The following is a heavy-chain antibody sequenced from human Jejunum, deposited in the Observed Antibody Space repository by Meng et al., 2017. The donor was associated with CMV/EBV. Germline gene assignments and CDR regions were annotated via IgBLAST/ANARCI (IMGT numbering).Heavy chain of an antibody. CDR3: ATSGLNYYGIDV. J-gene: IGHJ6*02. D-gene: IGHD3/OR15-3a*01. V-gene: IGHV3-15*05. CDR2: IKSKSDGAKT. Sequence: TWVRQPPGKGLEWIGRIKSKSDGAKTDYPAPLKGRVTISRDDSRNTLYLEMNALTTEDTGVYYCATSGLNYYGIDVWGQGTTVTVSS.